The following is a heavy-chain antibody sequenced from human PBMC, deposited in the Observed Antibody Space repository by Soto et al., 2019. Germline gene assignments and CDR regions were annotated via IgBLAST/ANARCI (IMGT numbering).Heavy chain of an antibody. D-gene: IGHD6-19*01. J-gene: IGHJ4*02. CDR3: YHQGQQWLDY. V-gene: IGHV3-30*03. CDR2: ISYDGSNK. CDR1: GFTFSSYG. Sequence: QVQLVESGGGVVQPGRSLRLFCAASGFTFSSYGMHWVRQAPGKGLEWVAVISYDGSNKYYADSVKGRFTISRDNSKNTLYLQMNSLRAEDTAAYYCYHQGQQWLDYWGQGTLVTVSS.